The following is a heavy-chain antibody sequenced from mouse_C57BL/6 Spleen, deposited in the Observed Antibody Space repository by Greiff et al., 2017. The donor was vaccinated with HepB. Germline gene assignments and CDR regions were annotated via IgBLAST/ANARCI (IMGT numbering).Heavy chain of an antibody. V-gene: IGHV1-59*01. Sequence: QVHVKQPGAELVRPGTSVKLSCKASGYTFTSYWMHWVKQRPGQGLEWIGVIDPSDSYTNYNQKFKGKATLTVDTSSSTAYMQLSSLTSEDSAVYYCARSTTRGSYFDYWGQGTTLTVSS. CDR1: GYTFTSYW. D-gene: IGHD1-1*01. J-gene: IGHJ2*01. CDR3: ARSTTRGSYFDY. CDR2: IDPSDSYT.